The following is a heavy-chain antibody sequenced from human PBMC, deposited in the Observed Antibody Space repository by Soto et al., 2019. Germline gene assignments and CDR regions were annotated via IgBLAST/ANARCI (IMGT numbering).Heavy chain of an antibody. D-gene: IGHD4-17*01. CDR3: ARGPSHGGFDY. J-gene: IGHJ4*02. V-gene: IGHV1-2*02. CDR1: GYTFTAFY. CDR2: INPNIGDT. Sequence: QVQPVQSGAEVKRPGASVKVSCKPSGYTFTAFYIHWLRQVPGQGLEWMGWINPNIGDTKCAQKFQGRVTMTRDTSFTTAYMELSRLTSDDTAVYYCARGPSHGGFDYWGQGTLVTVSS.